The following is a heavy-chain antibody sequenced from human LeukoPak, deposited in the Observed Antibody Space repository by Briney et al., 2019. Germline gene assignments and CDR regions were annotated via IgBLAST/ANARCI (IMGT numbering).Heavy chain of an antibody. V-gene: IGHV3-43*02. Sequence: PGGSLRLSCVASGLPIGDFAMHWVRQAPGQGLEWVSLINGDGVSTFFTDSVKGRFSISRDNSKNSLFLEMSSLRTEDTAMYYCARESGKFDYWGQGTLVAVSS. J-gene: IGHJ4*02. CDR1: GLPIGDFA. CDR3: ARESGKFDY. CDR2: INGDGVST.